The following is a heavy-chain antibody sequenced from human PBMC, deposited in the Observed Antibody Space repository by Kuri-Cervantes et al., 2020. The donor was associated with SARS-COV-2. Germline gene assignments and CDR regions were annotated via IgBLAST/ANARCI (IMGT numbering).Heavy chain of an antibody. CDR1: GFIFSSSS. V-gene: IGHV3-48*01. CDR2: ISSGSNSI. J-gene: IGHJ5*02. D-gene: IGHD2-2*01. Sequence: GESLKISCAASGFIFSSSSINWVRQAPGKGLEWVSYISSGSNSIYYADSVKGRFTISRDNSKNSLYLQMNCLRVEDTAVYYCARERGVIPAGLGWFDPWGQGTLVTVSS. CDR3: ARERGVIPAGLGWFDP.